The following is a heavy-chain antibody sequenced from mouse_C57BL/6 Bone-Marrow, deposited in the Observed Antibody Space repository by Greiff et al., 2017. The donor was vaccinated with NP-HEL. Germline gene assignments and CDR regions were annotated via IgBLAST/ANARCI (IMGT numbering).Heavy chain of an antibody. Sequence: QVQLKQSGAELARPGASVKLSCKASGYTFTSYGISWVKQRTGQGLEWIGEIYPRSGNTYYNEKFKGKATLTADKSSSTAYMELRSLTSEDSAVYFCARKAGKGDAMDYWGQGTSVTVSS. D-gene: IGHD6-1*01. V-gene: IGHV1-81*01. CDR2: IYPRSGNT. J-gene: IGHJ4*01. CDR1: GYTFTSYG. CDR3: ARKAGKGDAMDY.